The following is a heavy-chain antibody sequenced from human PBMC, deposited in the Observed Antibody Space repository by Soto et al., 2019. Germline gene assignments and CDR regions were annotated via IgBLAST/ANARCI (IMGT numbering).Heavy chain of an antibody. CDR1: GGSISSYY. V-gene: IGHV4-59*01. CDR3: ARTVVVAATARHFDY. J-gene: IGHJ4*02. Sequence: SQTLSLTCTVSGGSISSYYWSWIRQPPGKGLEWIGYIYYSGSTNYNPSLKSRVTISVDTSKNQFSLKLSSVTAADTAVYYCARTVVVAATARHFDYWGQGTLVTVSS. D-gene: IGHD2-15*01. CDR2: IYYSGST.